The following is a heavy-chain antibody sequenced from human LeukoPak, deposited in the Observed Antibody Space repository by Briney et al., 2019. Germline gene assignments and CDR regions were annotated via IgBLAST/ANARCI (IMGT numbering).Heavy chain of an antibody. Sequence: SVTVSCKASGGTFSIYAISWVRQAPGQGLEWMGGIIPIFGTANYAQKFQGRVTITADESTSTAYMELSSLRSEDTAVYYCARVGNDSSGYFPRWYFDLWGRGTLVTVSS. CDR2: IIPIFGTA. D-gene: IGHD3-22*01. CDR1: GGTFSIYA. J-gene: IGHJ2*01. V-gene: IGHV1-69*01. CDR3: ARVGNDSSGYFPRWYFDL.